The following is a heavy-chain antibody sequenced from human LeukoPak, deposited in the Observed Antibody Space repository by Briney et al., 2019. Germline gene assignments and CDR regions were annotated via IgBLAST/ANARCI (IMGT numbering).Heavy chain of an antibody. CDR3: ARDRKAAVTYPDY. Sequence: GGSLRLSWGASGFTFGNYEMNWVRQAPGKGLEWLSYISSSGRTMYYADSVKGRFTISRDNAKNSLYLQMNSLRAEDTAVYYCARDRKAAVTYPDYWGKGTLVTVSS. CDR1: GFTFGNYE. CDR2: ISSSGRTM. J-gene: IGHJ4*02. V-gene: IGHV3-48*03. D-gene: IGHD4-17*01.